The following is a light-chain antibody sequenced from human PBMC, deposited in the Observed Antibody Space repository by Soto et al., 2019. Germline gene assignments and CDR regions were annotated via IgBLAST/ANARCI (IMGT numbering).Light chain of an antibody. CDR3: QQAKSFPYT. CDR1: RSLDNW. J-gene: IGKJ2*01. CDR2: AAY. Sequence: DIQMTQSPSSVSASVGDTVTISCRASRSLDNWLAWYQQKPGNAPRLLIYAAYTLENGVPSRFSGSGSGSDFALTISSLQPEDFATYYCQQAKSFPYTFGQGTKVEI. V-gene: IGKV1-12*01.